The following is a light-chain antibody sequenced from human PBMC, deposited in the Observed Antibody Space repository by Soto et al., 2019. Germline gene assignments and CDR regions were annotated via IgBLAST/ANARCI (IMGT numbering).Light chain of an antibody. V-gene: IGKV3-15*01. CDR2: GAS. CDR3: QPYNSWPLT. CDR1: QSVSSD. J-gene: IGKJ4*01. Sequence: EILMTQSPSTLSVSPGERATLSCRASQSVSSDLAWYHQKPGQAPRLLIYGASARATGVPTRFSGSRSGAEFTLTINSLQSEDFAVYYCQPYNSWPLTFGGGTKVDIK.